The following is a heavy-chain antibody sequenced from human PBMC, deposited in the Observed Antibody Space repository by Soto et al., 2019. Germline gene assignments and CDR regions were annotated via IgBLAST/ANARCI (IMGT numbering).Heavy chain of an antibody. D-gene: IGHD5-18*01. CDR1: GGSISSGDYY. J-gene: IGHJ4*02. CDR2: IYYSGST. V-gene: IGHV4-30-4*01. Sequence: SETLSLNCTVSGGSISSGDYYWSWIRQPPGKGLEWIGYIYYSGSTYYNPSLKSRVTISVDTSKNQFSLKLSSVTAADTAVYYCAKESRYSYGHIDYWGQGTLVTVSS. CDR3: AKESRYSYGHIDY.